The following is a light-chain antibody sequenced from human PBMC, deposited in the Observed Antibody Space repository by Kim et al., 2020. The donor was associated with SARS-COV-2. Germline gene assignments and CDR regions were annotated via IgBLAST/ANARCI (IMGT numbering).Light chain of an antibody. Sequence: DIQMTQSPSTLSASVGDRVTITCRASQSIDSWLAWYQQKPGKAPKLLIFDASTLKSGVPSRFSGSGSGTEFTLTISGLQPDDFATYYCQQYKLYSWTFGQGTKVDIK. CDR3: QQYKLYSWT. J-gene: IGKJ1*01. V-gene: IGKV1-5*01. CDR1: QSIDSW. CDR2: DAS.